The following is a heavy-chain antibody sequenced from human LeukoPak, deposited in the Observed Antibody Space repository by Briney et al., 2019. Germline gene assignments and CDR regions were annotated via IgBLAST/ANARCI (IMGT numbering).Heavy chain of an antibody. CDR2: INPNSGGT. Sequence: GASVKVSCKASGYTFTGYYMHWVRRAPGQGLEWMGWINPNSGGTNYAQKFQGRVTMTRDTSISTAYMELSRLRSDDTAVYYCARDTTGYQLLYYYYYYMDVWGKGTTVTVSS. CDR3: ARDTTGYQLLYYYYYYMDV. CDR1: GYTFTGYY. D-gene: IGHD2-2*01. J-gene: IGHJ6*03. V-gene: IGHV1-2*02.